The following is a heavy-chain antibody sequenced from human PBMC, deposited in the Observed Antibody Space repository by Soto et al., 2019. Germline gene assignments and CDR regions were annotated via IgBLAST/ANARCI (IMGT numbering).Heavy chain of an antibody. CDR2: ISAYNGNT. CDR3: ARSFLGATIAGWYFDL. J-gene: IGHJ2*01. CDR1: GYTFTSYG. D-gene: IGHD5-12*01. V-gene: IGHV1-18*01. Sequence: QVQLVQSGAEVKKPGASVKVSCKASGYTFTSYGISWVRQAPGQGLEWMGWISAYNGNTNYAQKLQGRVTMTTDTSTSTGYMELRSLRSDDTAVYDCARSFLGATIAGWYFDLWGRGTLVTVSS.